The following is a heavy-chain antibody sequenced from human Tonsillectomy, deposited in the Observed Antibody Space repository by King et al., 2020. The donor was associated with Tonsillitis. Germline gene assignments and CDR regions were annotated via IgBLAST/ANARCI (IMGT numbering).Heavy chain of an antibody. J-gene: IGHJ5*02. Sequence: VQLQESGPGLVKPSETLSLTCTVSGDSISSHYWSWIRQPPGKGLEWIGFISNTGSPYYNPSLQSRFSMSVDTSKNQFILKMTSVTAADTAVYYCARTVYYDTSGYYSAWGQGALVTVSS. CDR1: GDSISSHY. CDR2: ISNTGSP. CDR3: ARTVYYDTSGYYSA. V-gene: IGHV4-59*11. D-gene: IGHD3-22*01.